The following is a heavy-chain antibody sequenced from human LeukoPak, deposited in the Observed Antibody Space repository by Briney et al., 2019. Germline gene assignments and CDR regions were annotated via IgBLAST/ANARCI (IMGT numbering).Heavy chain of an antibody. V-gene: IGHV1-18*04. D-gene: IGHD6-19*01. Sequence: GASVKVSCKASGYTFTSYCISWVRHPPGQGLEWMGWVSPYNGNTNCTQKLQGRVTMTTDTSTRTAYMELRSLRSDDTAVYYCARVGAVAGHRWSDEYWGQGTLVTVSS. J-gene: IGHJ4*02. CDR3: ARVGAVAGHRWSDEY. CDR1: GYTFTSYC. CDR2: VSPYNGNT.